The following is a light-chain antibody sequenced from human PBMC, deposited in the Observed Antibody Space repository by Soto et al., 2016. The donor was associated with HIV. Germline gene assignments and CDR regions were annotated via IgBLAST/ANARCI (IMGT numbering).Light chain of an antibody. J-gene: IGKJ4*01. CDR1: QDISNY. CDR2: GAS. CDR3: QQYDNLPPG. Sequence: DIQMTQSPSSLSASVGDRVTITCQASQDISNYLNWYQQKPGKAPKLLIYGASNLETGVPSRFSGSGSGTVFTFTISTLQPEDIATYYCQQYDNLPPGFGGGPRWRSN. V-gene: IGKV1-33*01.